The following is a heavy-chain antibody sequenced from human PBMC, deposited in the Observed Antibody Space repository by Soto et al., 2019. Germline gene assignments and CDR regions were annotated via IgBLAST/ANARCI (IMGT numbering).Heavy chain of an antibody. D-gene: IGHD5-12*01. J-gene: IGHJ6*02. CDR1: RFTFSSYV. CDR3: ATEHSGYSANNYVRVVYYGMDV. CDR2: IMYDGSNK. Sequence: PGGSLSLSCAASRFTFSSYVMHWVRQAPGKGLEWVAVIMYDGSNKDYADSVRGRFTISRDNSKNTLYLQMDGLRAEDTAVYYCATEHSGYSANNYVRVVYYGMDVWGQGTPVTVSS. V-gene: IGHV3-30-3*01.